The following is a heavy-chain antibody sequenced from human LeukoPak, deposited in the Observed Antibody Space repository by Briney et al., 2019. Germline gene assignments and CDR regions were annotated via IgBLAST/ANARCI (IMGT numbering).Heavy chain of an antibody. D-gene: IGHD3-16*01. CDR3: ASSRAGGYFDY. J-gene: IGHJ4*02. CDR1: GCTFTSYG. Sequence: ASVKVSCKASGCTFTSYGISWVRQAPGQGLEWMGWISAYNGNTNYAQKLQSRVTMTTDTSTSTAYMELRSLRSDDTAVYYCASSRAGGYFDYWGQGTLVTVSS. V-gene: IGHV1-18*04. CDR2: ISAYNGNT.